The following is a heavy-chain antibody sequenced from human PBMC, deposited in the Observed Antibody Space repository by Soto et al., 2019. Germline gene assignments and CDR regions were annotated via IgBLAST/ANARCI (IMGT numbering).Heavy chain of an antibody. CDR2: IYYSGST. Sequence: SETLSLTCTVSGGSISSYHWSWIRQPPGKGLEWIGYIYYSGSTNYNPSLKSRVPISVDTSKNQFSLKLSSVTAADTAVYYCARVGYSSGYAFDIWGQGTMVTVSS. J-gene: IGHJ3*02. CDR1: GGSISSYH. D-gene: IGHD3-22*01. V-gene: IGHV4-59*01. CDR3: ARVGYSSGYAFDI.